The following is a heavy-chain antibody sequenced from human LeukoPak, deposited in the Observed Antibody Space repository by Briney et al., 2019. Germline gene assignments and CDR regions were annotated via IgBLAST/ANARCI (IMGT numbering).Heavy chain of an antibody. CDR1: GLTFRNYA. J-gene: IGHJ4*02. D-gene: IGHD2-15*01. Sequence: GGSLRLSCAASGLTFRNYAMSWVRQAPGKGLEWVSVICANDGNTYYADAVKGRFTISRDNSKDTLYLQMDSLRAEDTAVYYCAKGSGSSCYSPCNYWGQGILVTVSS. V-gene: IGHV3-23*01. CDR3: AKGSGSSCYSPCNY. CDR2: ICANDGNT.